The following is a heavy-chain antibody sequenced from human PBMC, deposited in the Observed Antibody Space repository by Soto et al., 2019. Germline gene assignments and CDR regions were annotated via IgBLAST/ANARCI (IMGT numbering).Heavy chain of an antibody. CDR3: ARVTGRFYYGMDV. J-gene: IGHJ6*02. CDR2: INHSGST. V-gene: IGHV4-34*01. Sequence: PSETLCLTCAVYGGSFSGYYWSWIRQPPGKGLEWIGEINHSGSTNYNPSLKSRVTISVDTSKNQFSLKLSSVTAADTAVYYCARVTGRFYYGMDVWGQGTTVTVSS. CDR1: GGSFSGYY.